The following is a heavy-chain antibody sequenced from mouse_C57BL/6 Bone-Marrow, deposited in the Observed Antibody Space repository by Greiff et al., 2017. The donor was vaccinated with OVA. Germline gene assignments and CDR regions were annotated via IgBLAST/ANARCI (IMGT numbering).Heavy chain of an antibody. D-gene: IGHD2-3*01. CDR3: ARRWIYDGYFDD. Sequence: EVKLQESGGGLVKPGGSLKLSCAASGFTFSDYGMHWVRQAPEKGLEWVAYISSGSSTIYSAYTVKGRFTISRDNAKNTLFLQMTGLRSEDTAMYYCARRWIYDGYFDDWGQGTTLTVSS. CDR2: ISSGSSTI. V-gene: IGHV5-17*01. CDR1: GFTFSDYG. J-gene: IGHJ2*01.